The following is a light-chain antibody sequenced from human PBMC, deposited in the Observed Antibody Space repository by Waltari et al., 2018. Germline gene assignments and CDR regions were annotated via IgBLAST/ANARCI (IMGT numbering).Light chain of an antibody. CDR3: QHYVRLPVT. CDR2: GAS. J-gene: IGKJ1*01. CDR1: QSVSRT. V-gene: IGKV3-20*01. Sequence: EIVLTQSPGTLSLSPGERATLSCRASQSVSRTLAWYQQKPGQAPRLLIYGASSRATGIPDRFSGSGSGTDFSLTISSLEPEDFAVYFCQHYVRLPVTFGPGTKVEIK.